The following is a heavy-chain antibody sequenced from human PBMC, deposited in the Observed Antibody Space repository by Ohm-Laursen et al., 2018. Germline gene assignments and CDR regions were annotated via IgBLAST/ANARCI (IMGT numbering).Heavy chain of an antibody. Sequence: GSLRLSFAASGFTFTTYGMAWDRQAPGKGLEWGSAISPIGATYYADSVKGRFTISRDNSRDTLYLQMNSLRAEDTAIYYCAKGFSLSCYTGCDCWGQGTLVTVSS. CDR3: AKGFSLSCYTGCDC. CDR1: GFTFTTYG. D-gene: IGHD2-2*02. J-gene: IGHJ4*02. V-gene: IGHV3-23*01. CDR2: ISPIGAT.